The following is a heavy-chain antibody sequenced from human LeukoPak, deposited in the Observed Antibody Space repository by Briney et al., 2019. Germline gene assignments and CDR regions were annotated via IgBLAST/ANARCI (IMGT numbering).Heavy chain of an antibody. V-gene: IGHV3-23*01. J-gene: IGHJ3*02. D-gene: IGHD2-2*01. CDR2: ISGSGGST. CDR3: AKDLRQVPAAGNAFDI. CDR1: GFTFSSYA. Sequence: GGSLRLSCAASGFTFSSYAMSWVRQAPGKGLEWVSAISGSGGSTYYADSVKGRFTISRDNSKNTLYLQMNSLRAEDPAVYYCAKDLRQVPAAGNAFDIWGQGTMVTVSS.